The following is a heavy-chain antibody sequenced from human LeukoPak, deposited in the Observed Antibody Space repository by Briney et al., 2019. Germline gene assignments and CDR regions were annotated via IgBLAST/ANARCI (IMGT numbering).Heavy chain of an antibody. CDR2: INHSGST. V-gene: IGHV4-34*01. CDR1: GGSFSGYY. Sequence: SETLSLTCAVYGGSFSGYYWSWIRQPPGKGLEWIGEINHSGSTNYNPSLKSRVTISVDTSKNQFSLKLSSVTAADTAVYYCAREPAEGYCSSTSCRNWFDPWGQGTLVTVSS. CDR3: AREPAEGYCSSTSCRNWFDP. J-gene: IGHJ5*02. D-gene: IGHD2-2*01.